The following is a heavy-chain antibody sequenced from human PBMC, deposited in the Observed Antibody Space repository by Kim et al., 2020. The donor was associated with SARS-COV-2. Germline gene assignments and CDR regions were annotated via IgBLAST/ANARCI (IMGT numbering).Heavy chain of an antibody. CDR2: INHSGST. J-gene: IGHJ6*02. Sequence: SETLTLTCAVYGGSFSGYYWSWIRQPPGKGLEWIGEINHSGSTNYNPSLKSRVTISVDTSKNQFSLKLSSVTAADTAVYYCAQSGVLWFGEFSSSYYYYGMDVWGQGTTVTVSS. CDR3: AQSGVLWFGEFSSSYYYYGMDV. D-gene: IGHD3-10*01. CDR1: GGSFSGYY. V-gene: IGHV4-34*01.